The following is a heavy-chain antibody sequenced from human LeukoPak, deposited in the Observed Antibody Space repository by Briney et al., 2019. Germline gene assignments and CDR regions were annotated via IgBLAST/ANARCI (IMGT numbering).Heavy chain of an antibody. J-gene: IGHJ4*02. D-gene: IGHD3-10*01. CDR3: VRGGRGRDDYFDY. CDR1: GDTFPSYS. V-gene: IGHV3-21*05. CDR2: VGTGGDDI. Sequence: GGSLSLSCAAAGDTFPSYSLNWVRQSPGKGREWISYVGTGGDDIYYADSVTGRFTISRDNAEKSVYLQMNSLRVEDTAVYYCVRGGRGRDDYFDYWGQGTQVTVSS.